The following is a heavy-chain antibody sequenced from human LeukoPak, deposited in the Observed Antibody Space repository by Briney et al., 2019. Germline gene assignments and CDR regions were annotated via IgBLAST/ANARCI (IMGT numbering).Heavy chain of an antibody. D-gene: IGHD2-8*01. J-gene: IGHJ3*02. V-gene: IGHV4-39*07. Sequence: PSQTLSLTCTVSGGSISSGTYYWSWIRQPPGKGLEWIGEINHSGSTNYNPSLKSRVTISVDTSKNQFSLKLSSVTAADTAVYYCARYIVLMVPLARSTAFDIWGQGTMVTVSS. CDR1: GGSISSGTYY. CDR3: ARYIVLMVPLARSTAFDI. CDR2: INHSGST.